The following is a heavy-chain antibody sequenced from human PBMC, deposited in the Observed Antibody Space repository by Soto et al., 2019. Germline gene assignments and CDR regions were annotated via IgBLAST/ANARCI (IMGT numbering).Heavy chain of an antibody. V-gene: IGHV4-34*01. CDR1: GGSFSGYY. Sequence: QVQLQQWGAGLLKPSETLSLTCAVYGGSFSGYYWCWIRQPPGKGLEWFGEINHSGRTNYNPSLKSRVTISVDTPKNQFSLKLSSVTAADTAVYCCARERRNYYDSSGYYYVLDYWGQGTLVTVSS. CDR3: ARERRNYYDSSGYYYVLDY. CDR2: INHSGRT. J-gene: IGHJ4*02. D-gene: IGHD3-22*01.